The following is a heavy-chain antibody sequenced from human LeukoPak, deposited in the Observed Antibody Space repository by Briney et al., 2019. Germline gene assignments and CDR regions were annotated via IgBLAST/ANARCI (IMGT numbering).Heavy chain of an antibody. J-gene: IGHJ3*02. D-gene: IGHD2-8*01. CDR3: ASLLMVYAWVSADAFDI. CDR1: GGSISSYY. CDR2: IYYSGST. V-gene: IGHV4-59*01. Sequence: PSETLSLTCTVSGGSISSYYWSWIRQPPGKGLEWIGYIYYSGSTNYNPSLKSRVTISVDTSKNQFSLKLSSVTAADTAVYYCASLLMVYAWVSADAFDIWGQGTMVTVSS.